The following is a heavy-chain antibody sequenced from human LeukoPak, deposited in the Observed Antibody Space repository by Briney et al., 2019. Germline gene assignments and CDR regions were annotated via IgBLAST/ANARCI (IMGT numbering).Heavy chain of an antibody. CDR1: GFTFSSYG. J-gene: IGHJ3*02. CDR3: ARDSTTGDRNAFDI. D-gene: IGHD7-27*01. CDR2: IWYDGSNK. V-gene: IGHV3-33*01. Sequence: SGGSLRLSCAASGFTFSSYGMHWVRQAPGKGLEWVAVIWYDGSNKYYADSVKGRFTISRDYSKNTLYLQMNSLRAEDTAVYYCARDSTTGDRNAFDIWGQGTMVTVSS.